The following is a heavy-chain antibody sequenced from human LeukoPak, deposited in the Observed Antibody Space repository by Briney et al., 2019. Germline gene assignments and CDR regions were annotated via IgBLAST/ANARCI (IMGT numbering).Heavy chain of an antibody. Sequence: ASVKVSCKASGYSFTGYYMHWVRQAPGQGLEWMGWINPNTGGTNNAQKFQGRVTMTRDTSISTAYMELSRLRSDDTAVYYCAREGEVAAHWYFDLWGRGTLVTVSS. CDR2: INPNTGGT. V-gene: IGHV1-2*02. J-gene: IGHJ2*01. D-gene: IGHD6-19*01. CDR1: GYSFTGYY. CDR3: AREGEVAAHWYFDL.